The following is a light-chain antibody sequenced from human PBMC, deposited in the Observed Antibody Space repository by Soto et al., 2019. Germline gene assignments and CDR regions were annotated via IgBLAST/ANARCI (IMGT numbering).Light chain of an antibody. V-gene: IGLV2-23*03. CDR1: SSDVGSYNL. CDR2: EGS. CDR3: CSYAGSSTF. Sequence: HSALTQPASVSGSPGQSITISCTGTSSDVGSYNLVSWYQQHPGKAPKLLIYEGSKRPSGVSNRFSGSKSGNTASLTISVLQAEDEAYYYCCSYAGSSTFFGTGTKVTVL. J-gene: IGLJ1*01.